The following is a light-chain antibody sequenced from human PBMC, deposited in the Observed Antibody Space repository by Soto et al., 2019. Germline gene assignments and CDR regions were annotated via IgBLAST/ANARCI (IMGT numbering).Light chain of an antibody. CDR2: GAS. CDR3: QQYNNWPRIT. CDR1: QSVSYY. J-gene: IGKJ5*01. V-gene: IGKV3-15*01. Sequence: EIVLTQSPGTLSLSPGERATLSCRASQSVSYYLAWYQQKPGQAPRLLIYGASTRATGVPARFSGSGSGTEFTLTISSLQSEDFAVYYCQQYNNWPRITFGQGTRLEIK.